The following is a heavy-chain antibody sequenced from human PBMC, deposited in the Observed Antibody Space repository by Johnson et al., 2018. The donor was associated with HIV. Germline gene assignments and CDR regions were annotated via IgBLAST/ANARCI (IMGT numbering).Heavy chain of an antibody. D-gene: IGHD6-13*01. Sequence: QVQLVESGGGVVQPGRSLRVSCGASGFTFSSYDMHWVRQAPGKGLEWVAVISYDGSNKYYADSVKGRFNISRDNSKNTVFLQMNSLRVEDTAVYYCARGKGAAAGLDAFDIWGQGIMVSVSS. J-gene: IGHJ3*02. CDR1: GFTFSSYD. V-gene: IGHV3-30*03. CDR3: ARGKGAAAGLDAFDI. CDR2: ISYDGSNK.